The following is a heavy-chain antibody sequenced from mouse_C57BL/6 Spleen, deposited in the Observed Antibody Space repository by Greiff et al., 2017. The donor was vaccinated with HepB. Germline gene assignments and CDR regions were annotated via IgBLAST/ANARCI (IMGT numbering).Heavy chain of an antibody. J-gene: IGHJ3*01. D-gene: IGHD2-4*01. V-gene: IGHV1-59*01. CDR3: ARGDDYDPFAY. CDR1: GYTFTSYW. CDR2: IDPSDSYT. Sequence: VQLQQPGAELVRPGTSVKLSCKASGYTFTSYWMHWVKQRPGQGLEWIGVIDPSDSYTNYNQKFKGKATLTVDTSSSTAYMQLSSLTSEDSAVYYCARGDDYDPFAYWGQGTLVTVSA.